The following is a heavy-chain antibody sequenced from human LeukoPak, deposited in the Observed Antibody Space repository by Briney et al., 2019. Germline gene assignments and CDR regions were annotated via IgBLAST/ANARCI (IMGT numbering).Heavy chain of an antibody. CDR1: GGSFSGYY. Sequence: SETLSLACAVYGGSFSGYYWSWIRQPPGKGLEWIGEINHSGSTNYNPSLKSRVTISVDTSKNQFSLKLTSVTAADTAVYYCASRDCSSTSCHEGYNWFDPWGQGILVSVSS. V-gene: IGHV4-34*01. CDR3: ASRDCSSTSCHEGYNWFDP. CDR2: INHSGST. J-gene: IGHJ5*02. D-gene: IGHD2-2*01.